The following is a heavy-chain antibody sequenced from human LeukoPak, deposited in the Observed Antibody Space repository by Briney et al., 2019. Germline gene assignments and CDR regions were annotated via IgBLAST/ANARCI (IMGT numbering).Heavy chain of an antibody. V-gene: IGHV4-61*02. CDR2: IYTSGST. J-gene: IGHJ5*02. Sequence: SETLSLTCTVSGGSISSGSYYWSWIRQPAGKGLEWIGRIYTSGSTNYNPSLKSRVTISVDTSKNQFSLKLSSVTAADTAVYYCARDPLGNHYGSGSPPNWFDPWGQGTLVTVSS. D-gene: IGHD3-10*01. CDR3: ARDPLGNHYGSGSPPNWFDP. CDR1: GGSISSGSYY.